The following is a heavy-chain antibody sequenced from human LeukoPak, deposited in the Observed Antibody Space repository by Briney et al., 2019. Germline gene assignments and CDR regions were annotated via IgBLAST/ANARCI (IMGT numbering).Heavy chain of an antibody. CDR1: GFTFSHYG. CDR2: IRPDENRK. D-gene: IGHD2-15*01. J-gene: IGHJ2*01. V-gene: IGHV3-30*02. CDR3: VVVLVPAAVWQFDL. Sequence: GESLRLSCVASGFTFSHYGFHWARQAPGKGLEWVGIIRPDENRKSYGDSVKGRFTISRDNSKNTVYLQMNTLRAEDTAVYYCVVVLVPAAVWQFDLWGRGTQVTASS.